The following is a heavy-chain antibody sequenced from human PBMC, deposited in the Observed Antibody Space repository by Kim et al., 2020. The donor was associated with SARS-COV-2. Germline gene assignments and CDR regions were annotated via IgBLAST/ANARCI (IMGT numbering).Heavy chain of an antibody. Sequence: ASVKVSCKASGYTFTSYAMHWVRQAPGQRLEWMGWINAGNGNTKYSQKFQGRVTITRDTSASTAYMELSSLRSEDTAVYYCARGADVDIVATMVGYFDYWGQGTLVTVSS. CDR2: INAGNGNT. CDR3: ARGADVDIVATMVGYFDY. D-gene: IGHD5-12*01. V-gene: IGHV1-3*01. J-gene: IGHJ4*02. CDR1: GYTFTSYA.